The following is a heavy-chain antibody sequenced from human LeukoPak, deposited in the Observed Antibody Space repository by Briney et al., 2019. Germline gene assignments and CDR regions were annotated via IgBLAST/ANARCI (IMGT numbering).Heavy chain of an antibody. J-gene: IGHJ4*02. V-gene: IGHV4-34*01. CDR1: VGPFSGYY. CDR3: ARRCDYGYDY. CDR2: INHSGST. Sequence: SETPSLTCAVYVGPFSGYYWSWIRQPPGKGLEWIGEINHSGSTNYNPSLKSRVTISVDTSKNQFSLKLSSVTAADTAVYYCARRCDYGYDYWGQGTLVTVSS. D-gene: IGHD4-17*01.